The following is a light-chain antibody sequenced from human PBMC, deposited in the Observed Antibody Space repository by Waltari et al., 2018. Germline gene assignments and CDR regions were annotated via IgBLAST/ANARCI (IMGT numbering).Light chain of an antibody. CDR1: QSLLHSNGYNY. V-gene: IGKV2-28*01. CDR2: LGS. J-gene: IGKJ2*01. Sequence: DIVMTQSPLSLPVTPGEPASISCRSIQSLLHSNGYNYLDWYLQKPGQSPQLLIYLGSNRASGVPDRFSGSGSGTDFTLTISSLQAEDVAIYYCQQYYRIPYTFGQETKLEIK. CDR3: QQYYRIPYT.